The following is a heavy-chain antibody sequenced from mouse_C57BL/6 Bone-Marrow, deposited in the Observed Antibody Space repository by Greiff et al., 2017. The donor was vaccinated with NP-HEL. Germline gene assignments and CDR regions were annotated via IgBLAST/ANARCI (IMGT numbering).Heavy chain of an antibody. J-gene: IGHJ4*01. CDR1: GYSFTGYY. D-gene: IGHD2-2*01. Sequence: EVQRVESGPELVKPGASVKISCKASGYSFTGYYMNWVKQSPEKSLEWIGEINPSTGGTTYNQKFKAKATLTVDKSSSTAYMQLKSLTSEDSAVYYCAREGLRRAMDYWGQGTSVTVSS. V-gene: IGHV1-42*01. CDR3: AREGLRRAMDY. CDR2: INPSTGGT.